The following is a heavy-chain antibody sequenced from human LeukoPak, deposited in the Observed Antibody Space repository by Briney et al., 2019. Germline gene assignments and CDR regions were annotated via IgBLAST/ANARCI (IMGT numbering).Heavy chain of an antibody. Sequence: SVKVSCKASGHTFTNYGITWVRQAPGQGLEWMGGIIPIFGTANYAQKFQGRVTITADESTSTAYMELSSLRSEDTAVYYCARGNYGGNSVDYWGQGTLVTVSS. D-gene: IGHD4-23*01. V-gene: IGHV1-69*13. CDR3: ARGNYGGNSVDY. J-gene: IGHJ4*02. CDR2: IIPIFGTA. CDR1: GHTFTNYG.